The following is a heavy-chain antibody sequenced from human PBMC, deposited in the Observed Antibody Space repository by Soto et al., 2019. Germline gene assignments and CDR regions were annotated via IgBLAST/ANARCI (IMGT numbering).Heavy chain of an antibody. CDR2: ILVGSGQT. J-gene: IGHJ4*02. CDR3: AAISSGYYRVFDY. V-gene: IGHV1-58*01. Sequence: SVKVSCKASGATFTSSTVNWVRQARGQPPEWIGWILVGSGQTNSAQKFQGRVAITRDMSTYTAYLELNSLRSDDSAVYYCAAISSGYYRVFDYWGQGTPVTVSS. D-gene: IGHD3-22*01. CDR1: GATFTSST.